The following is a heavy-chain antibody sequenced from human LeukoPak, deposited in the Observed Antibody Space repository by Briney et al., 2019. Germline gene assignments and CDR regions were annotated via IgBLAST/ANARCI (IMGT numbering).Heavy chain of an antibody. Sequence: PGGSLRLSCAASGFTFSDSAMNWVRQAPGKGLEWLSLIHSGAGTYYADSLKGRFTISRDNPKNTLFLQMNSLRAEDTAVYYCARVPQQHWDFDLWGRGTLVTVSS. J-gene: IGHJ2*01. CDR3: ARVPQQHWDFDL. V-gene: IGHV3-53*01. CDR1: GFTFSDSA. CDR2: IHSGAGT. D-gene: IGHD6-13*01.